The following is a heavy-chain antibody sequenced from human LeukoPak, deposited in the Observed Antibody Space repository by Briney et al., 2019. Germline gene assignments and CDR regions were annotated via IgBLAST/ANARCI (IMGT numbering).Heavy chain of an antibody. CDR3: ARGKEDIVVVVAATRTTREFDP. CDR1: GGYLSGYY. Sequence: SETLSLTCAVFGGYLSGYYCSWIRQPPGKGLGWVGEINHSGSTNYNPSLKSRVTISVDTSKNQFSLKLSSVTAADTAVYYCARGKEDIVVVVAATRTTREFDPWGQGTLVTVSS. V-gene: IGHV4-34*01. J-gene: IGHJ5*02. CDR2: INHSGST. D-gene: IGHD2-15*01.